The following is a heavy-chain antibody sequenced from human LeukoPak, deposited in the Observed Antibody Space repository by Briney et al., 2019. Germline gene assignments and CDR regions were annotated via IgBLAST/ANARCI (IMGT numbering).Heavy chain of an antibody. D-gene: IGHD1-7*01. V-gene: IGHV1-8*03. CDR2: MNPNSGNT. J-gene: IGHJ5*02. Sequence: ASVKVSCKASGYTFTSYDINWVRQATGQGLEWMGWMNPNSGNTGYAQKFQGRVTITRNTSISTAYMELSSLRSEDTAVYYCARAGLELRYNWFDPWGQGTLVTVSS. CDR1: GYTFTSYD. CDR3: ARAGLELRYNWFDP.